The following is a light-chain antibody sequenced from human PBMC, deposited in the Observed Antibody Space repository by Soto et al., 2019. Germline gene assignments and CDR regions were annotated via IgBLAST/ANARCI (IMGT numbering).Light chain of an antibody. CDR1: QSISSY. CDR2: DAS. V-gene: IGKV3-11*01. Sequence: EIVVTQSPATLSLSPGERATLSCRASQSISSYLAWYQQKPGQAPRLLIYDASNRATGIPARFSGSGSGTDFTLTISSLEPEDFAVYYCQQGSTWPLTFGGGTKVEIK. CDR3: QQGSTWPLT. J-gene: IGKJ4*01.